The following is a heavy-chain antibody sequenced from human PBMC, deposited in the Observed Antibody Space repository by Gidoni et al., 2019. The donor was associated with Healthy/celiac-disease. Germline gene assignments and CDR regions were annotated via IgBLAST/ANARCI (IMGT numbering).Heavy chain of an antibody. J-gene: IGHJ4*02. CDR3: AKDYWRGAYFDY. V-gene: IGHV3-30*18. CDR1: GFTFSSYG. CDR2: ISYDGSNK. Sequence: QVQLVESGGGVVQPGRSLRLSCAASGFTFSSYGRHWVRQAPGKGLEWVAVISYDGSNKYYADSVKGRFTISRDNSKNTLYLQMNSLRAEDTAVYYCAKDYWRGAYFDYWGQGTLVTVSS. D-gene: IGHD2-15*01.